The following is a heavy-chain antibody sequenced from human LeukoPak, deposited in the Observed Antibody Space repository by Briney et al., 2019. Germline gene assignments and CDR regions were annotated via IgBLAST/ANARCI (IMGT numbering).Heavy chain of an antibody. V-gene: IGHV4-39*01. J-gene: IGHJ4*02. CDR2: IYYSGST. CDR3: ARLDLYGSGITRRVFDY. D-gene: IGHD3-10*01. CDR1: GGSISSSSYY. Sequence: PSETLSLTCTVSGGSISSSSYYWGWIRQPPGKGLEWIGSIYYSGSTHYNPSLKSRVTISVDTSKNQFSLKLSSVTAADTAVYYCARLDLYGSGITRRVFDYWGQGTLVTVSP.